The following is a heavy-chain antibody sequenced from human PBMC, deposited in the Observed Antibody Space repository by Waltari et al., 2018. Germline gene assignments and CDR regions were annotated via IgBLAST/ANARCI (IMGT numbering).Heavy chain of an antibody. CDR3: ALGRTTTYFDY. D-gene: IGHD4-17*01. V-gene: IGHV3-11*06. CDR1: GFTFSDYY. CDR2: ISSSSSYT. Sequence: QVQLVESGGGLVKPGGSLRLSCAASGFTFSDYYMSWIRQAPGKGLEWVSYISSSSSYTNYADSVKGRFTISRDNAKNSLYLQMNSLRAEDTAVYYCALGRTTTYFDYWGQGTLVTVSS. J-gene: IGHJ4*02.